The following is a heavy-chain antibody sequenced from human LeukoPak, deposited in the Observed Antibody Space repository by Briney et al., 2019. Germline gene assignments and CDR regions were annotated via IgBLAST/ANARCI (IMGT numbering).Heavy chain of an antibody. V-gene: IGHV4-59*03. CDR2: IYYRGDI. CDR3: ATNKDWAEAD. CDR1: DGSIRTCY. J-gene: IGHJ4*02. D-gene: IGHD3/OR15-3a*01. Sequence: PSETLSLTCSVSDGSIRTCYWSWIRQSPGQGLEWIGNIYYRGDINYNPSLKSRVIISIDTSKNQFSLKVTSLTAADTAVYYCATNKDWAEADWGQGTLVIVSS.